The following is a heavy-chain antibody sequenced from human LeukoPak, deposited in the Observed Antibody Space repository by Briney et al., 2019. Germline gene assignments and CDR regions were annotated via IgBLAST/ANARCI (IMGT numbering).Heavy chain of an antibody. V-gene: IGHV4-34*01. J-gene: IGHJ4*02. CDR2: INHSGCT. CDR3: ARGTRLRTKLGFDY. CDR1: GGSFSGYY. D-gene: IGHD4-17*01. Sequence: SETLSLTCAVYGGSFSGYYWSWIRQPPGKGLEWIGEINHSGCTNYNPSLKSRVTISVDTSKNQFSLKLSSVTAADTAVYYCARGTRLRTKLGFDYWGPGTLVTVSS.